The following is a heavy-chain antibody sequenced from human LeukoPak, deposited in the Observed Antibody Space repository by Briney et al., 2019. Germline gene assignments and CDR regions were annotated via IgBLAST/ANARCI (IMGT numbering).Heavy chain of an antibody. J-gene: IGHJ5*02. CDR3: AREFYGDYDGVDP. Sequence: PSQTLSLTCTVSGGSISSGSYYWSWTRQPAGKGLEWIGRIYTSGSTNYNPSLKSRVTISVDTSKNQFSLKLSSVTAADTAVYYCAREFYGDYDGVDPWGQGTLVTVSS. CDR1: GGSISSGSYY. V-gene: IGHV4-61*02. D-gene: IGHD4-17*01. CDR2: IYTSGST.